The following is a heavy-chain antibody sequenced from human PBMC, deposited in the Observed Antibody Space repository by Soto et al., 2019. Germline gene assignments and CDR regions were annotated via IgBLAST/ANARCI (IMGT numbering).Heavy chain of an antibody. CDR1: GGTFSSYT. D-gene: IGHD6-13*01. Sequence: QVQLVQPGAEVKKPGSSVKVSCKASGGTFSSYTISWVRQAPGQGLEWMGRIIPILGIANYAQKFQGRVTFSADKSTSTAYIELSRLRSEDTAVYYCARGIAAAVTCMDVWCQGTTVTVSS. V-gene: IGHV1-69*02. CDR2: IIPILGIA. J-gene: IGHJ6*02. CDR3: ARGIAAAVTCMDV.